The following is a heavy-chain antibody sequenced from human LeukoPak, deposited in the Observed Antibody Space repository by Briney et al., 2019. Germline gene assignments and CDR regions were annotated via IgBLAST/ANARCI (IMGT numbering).Heavy chain of an antibody. CDR3: AKAERDHYYYYVDV. CDR2: INTDGSST. J-gene: IGHJ6*03. D-gene: IGHD1-1*01. CDR1: GFTFSTYW. V-gene: IGHV3-74*01. Sequence: GGSLRLSCATSGFTFSTYWMHWVRQAPGKGLVWVSRINTDGSSTNYADSVKGRFTISRDNAKNTLYLQMNSLRAEDTAVYYCAKAERDHYYYYVDVWGKGTTVTVSS.